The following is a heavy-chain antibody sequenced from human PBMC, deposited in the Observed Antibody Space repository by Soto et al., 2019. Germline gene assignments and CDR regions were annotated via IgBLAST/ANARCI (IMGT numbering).Heavy chain of an antibody. V-gene: IGHV4-34*01. Sequence: QVQLQQWGAGLLKPSETLSLTCAVYGGSFSGYYWSWIRQPPGKGLEWIGEINHSGSTNYNPSLKSRVTISVDTSKNQFSLKLSSVTAADTAVYYCARGARDIVATISMADTHASHDYWGQGTLVTVSS. J-gene: IGHJ4*02. CDR2: INHSGST. CDR3: ARGARDIVATISMADTHASHDY. D-gene: IGHD5-12*01. CDR1: GGSFSGYY.